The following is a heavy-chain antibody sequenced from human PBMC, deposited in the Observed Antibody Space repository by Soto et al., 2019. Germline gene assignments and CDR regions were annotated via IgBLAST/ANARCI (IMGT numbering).Heavy chain of an antibody. J-gene: IGHJ3*02. V-gene: IGHV1-69*06. Sequence: SVKVSCKASGGTFSSYAISWVRQAPGQGLEWMGGIIPIFGTANYAQKFQGRVTITADKSTSTAYMELSSLRSEDTAVYYCAPPLVGLLDAFDIWGQGTMVTVS. CDR1: GGTFSSYA. CDR3: APPLVGLLDAFDI. CDR2: IIPIFGTA. D-gene: IGHD3-10*01.